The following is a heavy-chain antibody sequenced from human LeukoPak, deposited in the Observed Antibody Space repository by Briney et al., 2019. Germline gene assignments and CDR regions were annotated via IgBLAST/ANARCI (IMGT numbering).Heavy chain of an antibody. J-gene: IGHJ4*02. V-gene: IGHV3-30*04. CDR1: GFTFSSYA. CDR2: ISYDGSNK. Sequence: PGGSLRLSCAASGFTFSSYAMHWVRQAPGKGLEWVAVISYDGSNKYYADSVKGRFTISRDNSKNTLYLQVNSLRAEDTAIYYCARDRRGRGIAVAGMGYWGQGTLVTVSS. D-gene: IGHD6-19*01. CDR3: ARDRRGRGIAVAGMGY.